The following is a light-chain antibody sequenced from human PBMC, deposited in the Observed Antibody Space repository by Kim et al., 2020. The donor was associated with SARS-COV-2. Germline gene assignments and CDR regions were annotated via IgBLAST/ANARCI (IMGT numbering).Light chain of an antibody. CDR3: QHYYSYPFT. CDR1: QTISRW. CDR2: DAS. J-gene: IGKJ2*01. Sequence: DIRMTQSPSTLSASVGDRVTITCRASQTISRWLAWYQRKPGKAPKLLIYDASSLESGLPSRFSGTGSGSGTDFTLTISSLQPDDFATYYCQHYYSYPFTFGQGTKLEIK. V-gene: IGKV1-5*01.